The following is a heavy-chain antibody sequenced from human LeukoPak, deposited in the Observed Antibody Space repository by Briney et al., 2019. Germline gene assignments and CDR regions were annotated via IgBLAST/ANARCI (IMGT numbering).Heavy chain of an antibody. CDR1: GFIVSNSY. V-gene: IGHV3-66*02. J-gene: IGHJ5*01. Sequence: GGSLRLSCAASGFIVSNSYMSWVRQAPGKGLEWVSAIHSGGRAYADSVQGRFTISSDNSANTMYLQMINLRGEDTAVYYCARDGGFGGPAGDNWFDSWGQGTLVTVSS. CDR2: IHSGGRA. CDR3: ARDGGFGGPAGDNWFDS. D-gene: IGHD3-16*01.